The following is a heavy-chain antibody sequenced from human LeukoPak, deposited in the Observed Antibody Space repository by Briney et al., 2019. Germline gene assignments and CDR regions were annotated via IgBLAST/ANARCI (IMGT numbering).Heavy chain of an antibody. CDR2: IYYSGST. J-gene: IGHJ4*02. D-gene: IGHD6-13*01. CDR3: ASRTAAGFVPY. Sequence: SETLSLTCTVSGDSISRYYLSWIRQPPGKGLEWIGYIYYSGSTNYNPSLKSRVTISIDTSKNQFSLKLTSVTAADTAVYYCASRTAAGFVPYWGQGALVAVSS. V-gene: IGHV4-59*08. CDR1: GDSISRYY.